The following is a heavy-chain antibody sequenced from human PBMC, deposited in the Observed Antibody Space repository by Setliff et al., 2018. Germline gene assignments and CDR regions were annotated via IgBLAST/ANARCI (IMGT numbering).Heavy chain of an antibody. V-gene: IGHV3-30*02. J-gene: IGHJ4*01. CDR2: IRYDGSNK. D-gene: IGHD3-22*01. Sequence: GGSLRLSCAASGFTFSSYGMHWVRQAPGKGLEWVAFIRYDGSNKYYADSVKGRFTISRDNSKNTLYLQMNSLRAEDTAVYYCAKVSYYYDSSGLIDYWGHGTLVTVSS. CDR1: GFTFSSYG. CDR3: AKVSYYYDSSGLIDY.